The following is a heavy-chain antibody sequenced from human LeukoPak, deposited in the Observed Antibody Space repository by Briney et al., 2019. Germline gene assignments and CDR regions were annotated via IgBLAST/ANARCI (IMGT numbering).Heavy chain of an antibody. J-gene: IGHJ4*02. CDR3: ARSIYGDSFDY. Sequence: GGSLRLSCAASGLTFSSQAINWVRQAPGKGLEWVSGISGSGGSIYYADSVKGRFTISRDNAKNSLYLQMNSLRAEDTAVYYCARSIYGDSFDYWGQGTLVTVSS. CDR1: GLTFSSQA. D-gene: IGHD2-21*02. CDR2: ISGSGGSI. V-gene: IGHV3-23*01.